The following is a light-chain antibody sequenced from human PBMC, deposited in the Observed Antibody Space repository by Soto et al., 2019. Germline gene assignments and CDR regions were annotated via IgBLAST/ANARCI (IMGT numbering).Light chain of an antibody. V-gene: IGKV3-15*01. CDR2: DAS. CDR1: QSLSFTY. CDR3: QQYNDWPGA. J-gene: IGKJ1*01. Sequence: EIVWKQAPGTLCLSPGERRTLSCRPGQSLSFTYLAWYQQKPGLAPRLLIYDASTRATGISARFSGSGSGTEFTLTITSLQSEDFAVYNCQQYNDWPGAFGQGTKVDIK.